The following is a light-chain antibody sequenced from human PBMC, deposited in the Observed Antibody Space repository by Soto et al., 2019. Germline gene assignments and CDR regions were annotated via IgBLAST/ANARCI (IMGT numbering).Light chain of an antibody. Sequence: DIQMTQSPSSLSASVGDRVTITCRASQSISSYLNWYQQKPGKAPKLLIYAASSLQSGVPSRFSGSGSGTDFTLTISSRQPEDFATYYCQQSYSTPDTFGGGPRWRSN. J-gene: IGKJ4*01. V-gene: IGKV1-39*01. CDR3: QQSYSTPDT. CDR2: AAS. CDR1: QSISSY.